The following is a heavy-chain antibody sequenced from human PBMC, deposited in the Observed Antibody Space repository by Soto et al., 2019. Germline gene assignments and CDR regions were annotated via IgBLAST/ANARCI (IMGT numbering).Heavy chain of an antibody. D-gene: IGHD1-26*01. Sequence: QVQLQESGPGLVKPSQTLSLTCTVSGGSISSGSYYWSWIRQHPGKGLEAIGYIYYSGSTYYSPSLTSRLTISIDTSKNEFSLKLKSVTAADTAVYYCARGIAGSYPAFDYWGQGTLVTVSS. CDR1: GGSISSGSYY. J-gene: IGHJ4*02. V-gene: IGHV4-31*03. CDR2: IYYSGST. CDR3: ARGIAGSYPAFDY.